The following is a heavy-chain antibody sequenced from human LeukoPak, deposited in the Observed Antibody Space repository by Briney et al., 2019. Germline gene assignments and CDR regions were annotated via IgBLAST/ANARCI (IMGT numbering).Heavy chain of an antibody. CDR2: ISYDGSNK. CDR1: GFTFSSYA. V-gene: IGHV3-30-3*01. Sequence: GGSLRLSCAASGFTFSSYAMHWVRQAPGKGLEWVAVISYDGSNKYYADSVKGRFTISRDNSKNTLYLQMNSLRAEDTAVYYCARVRDYDILTGGFDYWGQGTLVTVSS. D-gene: IGHD3-9*01. J-gene: IGHJ4*02. CDR3: ARVRDYDILTGGFDY.